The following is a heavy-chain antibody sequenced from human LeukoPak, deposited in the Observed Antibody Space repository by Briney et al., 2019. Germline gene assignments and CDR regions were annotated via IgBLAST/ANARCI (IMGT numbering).Heavy chain of an antibody. CDR1: GFTFSNAW. Sequence: PGGSLRLSCAASGFTFSNAWMNWVRQAPGKGLEWVGRIKSKRNGATTDYAAPVKGRFTVSRDDSKNTLYLQMNSLKTEDTAVYYCTTRGGSFSIFDYWGQGTLVTVSS. J-gene: IGHJ4*02. CDR2: IKSKRNGATT. D-gene: IGHD1-26*01. CDR3: TTRGGSFSIFDY. V-gene: IGHV3-15*01.